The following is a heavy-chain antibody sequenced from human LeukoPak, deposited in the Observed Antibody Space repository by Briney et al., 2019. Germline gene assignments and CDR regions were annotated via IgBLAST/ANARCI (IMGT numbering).Heavy chain of an antibody. J-gene: IGHJ4*02. CDR2: MSQDGSSK. CDR3: SKVNS. D-gene: IGHD3-22*01. CDR1: GFTFSNSW. Sequence: PGGSLRLSCAASGFTFSNSWMSWLRQAPGKGLEWVAHMSQDGSSKFYVDSVKGRFTISRDNAKNSLYFQMNGLRVEDTVVYYCSKVNSWGQGTLVTVSS. V-gene: IGHV3-7*01.